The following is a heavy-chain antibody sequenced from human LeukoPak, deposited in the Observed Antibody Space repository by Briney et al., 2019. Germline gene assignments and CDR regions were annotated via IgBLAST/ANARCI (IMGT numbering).Heavy chain of an antibody. CDR2: IYNSGST. Sequence: SETLCLTCTVSGDSFSYFYWSWIRQPPGKGLEWIGYIYNSGSTNYNPSLKSRVTISLDTSKNQFSLKLSSVTAADTAVYYCAIPSEGYYDILTGYGYWGQGTLVTVSS. D-gene: IGHD3-9*01. CDR3: AIPSEGYYDILTGYGY. CDR1: GDSFSYFY. V-gene: IGHV4-59*01. J-gene: IGHJ4*02.